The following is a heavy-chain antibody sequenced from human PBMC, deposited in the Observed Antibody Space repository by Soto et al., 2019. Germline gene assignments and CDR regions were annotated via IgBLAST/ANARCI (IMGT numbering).Heavy chain of an antibody. Sequence: QVQLQESGPGLVKSSQTLSLTFTVSGGSITSGDYYWSWIRQSPGKGLDWIGYIYYDVGTYCTPSLKSRLTISLDTSKNQFSLKLSSVTAADTAVYYCARDSFHYYYGMDVWGQGTSVTVSS. CDR3: ARDSFHYYYGMDV. CDR2: IYYDVGT. J-gene: IGHJ6*02. V-gene: IGHV4-30-4*01. CDR1: GGSITSGDYY.